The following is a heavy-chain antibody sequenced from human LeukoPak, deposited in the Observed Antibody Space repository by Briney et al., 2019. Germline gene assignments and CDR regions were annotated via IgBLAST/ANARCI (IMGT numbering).Heavy chain of an antibody. Sequence: GGSLRLSCAASGFTFSSYEINWVRQAPGKGLEWVSYISSSGSTIYYADAVKGRFTISRDNAKNSLYLQMNSLRAEDTAVYYCARDRWYYDSSGYYSAGNGFDYWGQGTLVTVSS. J-gene: IGHJ4*02. V-gene: IGHV3-48*03. CDR3: ARDRWYYDSSGYYSAGNGFDY. CDR1: GFTFSSYE. CDR2: ISSSGSTI. D-gene: IGHD3-22*01.